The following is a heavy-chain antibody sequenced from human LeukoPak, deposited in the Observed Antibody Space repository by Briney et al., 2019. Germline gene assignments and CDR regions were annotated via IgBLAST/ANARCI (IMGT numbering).Heavy chain of an antibody. CDR1: GGSISSYY. Sequence: SETLSLTCTVSGGSISSYYWSWIRQPPGKGLEWIGYIYYSGSTNYNPSLKSRVTISVDTSKNQFSLKLSSVTAADTAVYYCAGGIESYIVGASPGFDYWGQGTLVTVSS. V-gene: IGHV4-59*01. CDR2: IYYSGST. J-gene: IGHJ4*02. D-gene: IGHD1-26*01. CDR3: AGGIESYIVGASPGFDY.